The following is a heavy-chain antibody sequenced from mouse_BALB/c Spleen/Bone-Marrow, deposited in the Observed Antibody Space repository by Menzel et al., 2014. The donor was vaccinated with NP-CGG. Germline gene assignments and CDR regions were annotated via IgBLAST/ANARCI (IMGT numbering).Heavy chain of an antibody. CDR3: ARQDGFDY. CDR2: ISSGGSYT. J-gene: IGHJ2*01. Sequence: EVQLMESGGGLVKPGGSLKLSCAASGFTFSNYAMSWVRQTPEKRLEWVAIISSGGSYTYYPDSVKGLFTISRDNAKTILYLQMSSLRSEDSAMYYCARQDGFDYWGQGTTLTVSS. V-gene: IGHV5-9-3*01. D-gene: IGHD2-3*01. CDR1: GFTFSNYA.